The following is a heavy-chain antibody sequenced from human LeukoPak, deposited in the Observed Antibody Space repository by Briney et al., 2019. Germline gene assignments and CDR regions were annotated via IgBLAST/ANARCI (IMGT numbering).Heavy chain of an antibody. Sequence: GGSLRLSCAASGFTFGDYWMHWVRQAPGKGLVWVARIISDGSSASYADSVKGRFTMSRDNAKNTLHLQMNSLRVEDTAVYYCVRDSNYHPDCWGQGTLVTVSS. D-gene: IGHD4-11*01. J-gene: IGHJ4*02. CDR1: GFTFGDYW. CDR2: IISDGSSA. V-gene: IGHV3-74*01. CDR3: VRDSNYHPDC.